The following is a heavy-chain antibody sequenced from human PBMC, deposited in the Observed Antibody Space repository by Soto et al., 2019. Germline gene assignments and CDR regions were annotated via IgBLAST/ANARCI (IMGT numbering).Heavy chain of an antibody. J-gene: IGHJ4*02. Sequence: GGSLRLSCAASGFTFSDAWMRWVRQAPGKGLEWVGRIKSKTDGGTTDYAAPVKGRFTISRDDSKNTLYLQMNSLKTEDTAVYYCTTKGYYDILTGYPYPDYWGQGTLVTVSS. V-gene: IGHV3-15*01. CDR3: TTKGYYDILTGYPYPDY. CDR2: IKSKTDGGTT. D-gene: IGHD3-9*01. CDR1: GFTFSDAW.